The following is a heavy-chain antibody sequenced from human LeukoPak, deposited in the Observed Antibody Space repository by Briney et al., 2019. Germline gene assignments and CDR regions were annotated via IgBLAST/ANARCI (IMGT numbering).Heavy chain of an antibody. Sequence: GGSLRLSCAASGFTFSSYWMHWVRQAPGKGLVWVSRINSDGSSRSYADSVKGRFTISRDNAKNTLYLQMNSLRAEDTAVYYCGRVSCGGNCYSLIGTFDIWGQGTMVTVSS. D-gene: IGHD2-15*01. CDR3: GRVSCGGNCYSLIGTFDI. V-gene: IGHV3-74*01. J-gene: IGHJ3*02. CDR1: GFTFSSYW. CDR2: INSDGSSR.